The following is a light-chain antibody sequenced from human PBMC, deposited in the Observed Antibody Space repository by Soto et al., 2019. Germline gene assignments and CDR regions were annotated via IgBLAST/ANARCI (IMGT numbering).Light chain of an antibody. J-gene: IGLJ1*01. Sequence: QSMLTEPHTESGALGLRVTISCTGKSSNFGGGYDVHWYQQIPGTAPNLVISGNGNLPSGVPDRFSGSKSGSSASLAITGLQAEDEADYYCDSYDSSLCGFVFGTGTRVTVL. CDR2: GNG. CDR3: DSYDSSLCGFV. V-gene: IGLV1-40*01. CDR1: SSNFGGGYD.